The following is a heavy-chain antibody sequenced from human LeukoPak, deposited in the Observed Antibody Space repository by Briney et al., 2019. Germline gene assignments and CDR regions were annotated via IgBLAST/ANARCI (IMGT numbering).Heavy chain of an antibody. CDR1: GGSFSGYY. CDR2: INHSGST. Sequence: PSETLSLTCAVYGGSFSGYYWSWIRQPPGKGLEWIGEINHSGSTNYNPSLKSRVTISVDTSKNQFSLKLSSVTAADTAVYYCAGGGPGYYDFWSGYYRRSLVDYWGQGTLVTVSS. V-gene: IGHV4-34*01. CDR3: AGGGPGYYDFWSGYYRRSLVDY. J-gene: IGHJ4*02. D-gene: IGHD3-3*01.